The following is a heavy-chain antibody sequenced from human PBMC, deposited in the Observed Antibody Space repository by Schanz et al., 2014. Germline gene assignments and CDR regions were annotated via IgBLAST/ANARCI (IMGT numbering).Heavy chain of an antibody. J-gene: IGHJ4*01. CDR2: ISGTTTYT. CDR1: GFIFSSYA. D-gene: IGHD6-13*01. V-gene: IGHV3-11*05. Sequence: QEQLVESGGGLVKPGGSLRLSCAASGFIFSSYAMSWVRQAPGKGLEWVSYISGTTTYTNYADSVKGRFTISRDNAKNSLYLQMNSLRAEDTAVYYCAREQIMAAAGLVDYWGHGTLVTVSS. CDR3: AREQIMAAAGLVDY.